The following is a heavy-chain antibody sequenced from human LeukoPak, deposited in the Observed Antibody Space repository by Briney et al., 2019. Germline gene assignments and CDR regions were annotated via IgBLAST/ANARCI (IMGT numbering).Heavy chain of an antibody. D-gene: IGHD6-6*01. J-gene: IGHJ5*02. CDR2: IYHSGST. CDR1: GFSINSGYY. CDR3: ARAKRWQQLVRWFDP. V-gene: IGHV4-38-2*02. Sequence: KPSETLSLTCTVSGFSINSGYYWGCIRQPPGKGLEWIGSIYHSGSTYYNPSLKSRVTISVDTSKNQFSLKLSSVTAADTAVYYCARAKRWQQLVRWFDPWGQGTLVTVSS.